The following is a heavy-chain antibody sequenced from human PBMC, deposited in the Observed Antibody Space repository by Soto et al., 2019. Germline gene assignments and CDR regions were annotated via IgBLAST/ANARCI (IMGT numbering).Heavy chain of an antibody. V-gene: IGHV2-5*01. J-gene: IGHJ4*02. D-gene: IGHD3-10*01. CDR3: EPSIITTAIFAY. CDR2: IYWNDDK. Sequence: LVNPTQTLTLTCTFSGFSLSTSGVGVGWIRQPPGKALEWLALIYWNDDKRYSPSLKSRLTIAKDTSKNQVVLTMTNMDPVDTATYYCEPSIITTAIFAYWGQGTLVTVSS. CDR1: GFSLSTSGVG.